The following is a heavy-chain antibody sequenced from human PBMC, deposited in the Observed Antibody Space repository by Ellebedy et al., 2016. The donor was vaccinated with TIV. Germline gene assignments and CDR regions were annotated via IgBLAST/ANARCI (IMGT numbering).Heavy chain of an antibody. CDR1: GGSISSSSYY. V-gene: IGHV4-39*01. CDR3: ARHKGSRDPPSWFRGVLVLGHYDY. D-gene: IGHD6-13*01. Sequence: MPSETLSLTCTVSGGSISSSSYYWGWIRQPPGKGLEWIGSIYYSGSTYYNPSLKSRVTISVDTSKNQFSLKLSSVTAADTAVYYCARHKGSRDPPSWFRGVLVLGHYDYWGQGTLVTVSS. J-gene: IGHJ4*02. CDR2: IYYSGST.